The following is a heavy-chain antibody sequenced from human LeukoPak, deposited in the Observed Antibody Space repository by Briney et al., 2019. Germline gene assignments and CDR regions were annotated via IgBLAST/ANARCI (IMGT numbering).Heavy chain of an antibody. Sequence: SETLSLTCTVSGGSISSYYWSWIRQPPGKGLEWIGYIYYSGSTNYNPSLKSRVTISVDTSKNQFSLKLSSVTAADTAVYYCARLRGVPAAQLYYYGMDVWGQGTTVTVSS. CDR3: ARLRGVPAAQLYYYGMDV. J-gene: IGHJ6*02. V-gene: IGHV4-59*08. D-gene: IGHD2-2*01. CDR2: IYYSGST. CDR1: GGSISSYY.